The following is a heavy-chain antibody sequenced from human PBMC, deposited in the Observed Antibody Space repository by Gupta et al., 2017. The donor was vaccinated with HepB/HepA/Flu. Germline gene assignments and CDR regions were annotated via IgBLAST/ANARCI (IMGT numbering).Heavy chain of an antibody. J-gene: IGHJ4*01. D-gene: IGHD1-14*01. CDR1: GFTCPTYW. CDR3: ASGTDHGDD. CDR2: IRPDGSTT. Sequence: SLSCAASGFTCPTYWMTWVRQSPLRVLEWVANIRPDGSTTAYVDSAKGRFTISIDNAKNSLYLQMDRLSVEDTAGYYCASGTDHGDDGGHGTRVTV. V-gene: IGHV3-7*01.